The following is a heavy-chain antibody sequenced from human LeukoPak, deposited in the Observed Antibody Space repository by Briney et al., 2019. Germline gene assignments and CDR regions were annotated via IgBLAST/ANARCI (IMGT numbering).Heavy chain of an antibody. CDR2: IKQDGSEK. CDR1: GFTFSSYW. Sequence: GGSLRLSCAASGFTFSSYWMSWVRQAPGKRLEWVANIKQDGSEKYYVDSVKGRFTISRDNAKNSLYLQMNSLRAEDTAVYYCARDTGYSSSWWFDPWGQGTLVTVSS. CDR3: ARDTGYSSSWWFDP. D-gene: IGHD6-13*01. J-gene: IGHJ5*02. V-gene: IGHV3-7*01.